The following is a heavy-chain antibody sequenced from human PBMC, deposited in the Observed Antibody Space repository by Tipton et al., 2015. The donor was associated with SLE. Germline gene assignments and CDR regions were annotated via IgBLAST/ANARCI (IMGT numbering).Heavy chain of an antibody. CDR3: TRHYSGTYN. V-gene: IGHV4-39*07. J-gene: IGHJ4*02. CDR1: GGSLSGSSYY. CDR2: IFYSGNT. D-gene: IGHD1-26*01. Sequence: GLVKPSETLSLTCTVSGGSLSGSSYYWGWIRQPPGKGLEWIGSIFYSGNTYYNSSLNSRVTISLDTSKNQFSLQLTSVTAADTAVYFCTRHYSGTYNWGQGTLVTVSS.